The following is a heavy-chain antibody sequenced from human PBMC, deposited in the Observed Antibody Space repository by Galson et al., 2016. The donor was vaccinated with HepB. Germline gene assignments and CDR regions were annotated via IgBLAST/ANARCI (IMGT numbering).Heavy chain of an antibody. V-gene: IGHV3-7*01. Sequence: SLRLSCAASGFTFSSYWMSWVRQAPGKGLEWVANIKQDGSEKVYVDSVKGRFTISRDNPNNMLFLQMSSLRADDTAVYYCAKRHEYCPPVGCSVDYWGQGTLVSVSS. CDR1: GFTFSSYW. CDR2: IKQDGSEK. J-gene: IGHJ4*02. D-gene: IGHD2/OR15-2a*01. CDR3: AKRHEYCPPVGCSVDY.